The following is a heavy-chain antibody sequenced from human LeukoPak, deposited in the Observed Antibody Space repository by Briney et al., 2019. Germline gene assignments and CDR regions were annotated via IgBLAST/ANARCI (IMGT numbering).Heavy chain of an antibody. D-gene: IGHD3-22*01. CDR2: IDWDDDK. J-gene: IGHJ4*02. V-gene: IGHV2-70*04. CDR3: ARISGGYYYFDY. CDR1: GFSLNTTRMR. Sequence: SGPALVKPTQTLTLTCTFSGFSLNTTRMRASWIRQPPGKALEWLARIDWDDDKFYSPFLKTRLTISKDTSKNQVVLTMTNMAPVDTATYYCARISGGYYYFDYWGQGTLVTVS.